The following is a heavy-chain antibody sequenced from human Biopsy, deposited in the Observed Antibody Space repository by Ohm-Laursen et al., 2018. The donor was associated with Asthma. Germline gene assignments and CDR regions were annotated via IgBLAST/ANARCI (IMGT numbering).Heavy chain of an antibody. D-gene: IGHD3-10*01. V-gene: IGHV3-9*01. Sequence: SLRLSCAASGFIFDDYIIHWVRQAPGKGLEWVSHITWDSATTVYADSVKGRFTVSRDNAKNSVYLQMNSLRVEDTAMYYCAKDLDGSGSYILIAWGQGTLVTVSS. CDR3: AKDLDGSGSYILIA. CDR2: ITWDSATT. CDR1: GFIFDDYI. J-gene: IGHJ4*02.